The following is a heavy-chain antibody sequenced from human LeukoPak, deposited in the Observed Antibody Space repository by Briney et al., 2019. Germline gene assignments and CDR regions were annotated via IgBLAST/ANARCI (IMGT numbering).Heavy chain of an antibody. J-gene: IGHJ4*02. D-gene: IGHD1-20*01. CDR2: TYYRSRWHY. CDR3: ARDYKWALDY. Sequence: SQTPSLTSAISGDSVSTDDVAWNWIRQSPSRGLEWLGKTYYRSRWHYDYAESVKNRISVNPDTSKNQFSLHLNSVTPEDTAVYYCARDYKWALDYWGQGTLVTVSS. CDR1: GDSVSTDDVA. V-gene: IGHV6-1*01.